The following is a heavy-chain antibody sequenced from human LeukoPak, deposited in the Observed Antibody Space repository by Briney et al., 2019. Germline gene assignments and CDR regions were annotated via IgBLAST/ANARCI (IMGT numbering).Heavy chain of an antibody. D-gene: IGHD6-13*01. CDR1: GFTFSSYS. Sequence: GGSLRLSCAASGFTFSSYSLNCARHAPRKGLEWVSYISSSSSYIYYADSVKRRFTISRDNAKNSLYLQMNSLRAEDTAVYYCARDPSSSWRKGLDYWGQGTLVTVSS. V-gene: IGHV3-21*01. CDR2: ISSSSSYI. CDR3: ARDPSSSWRKGLDY. J-gene: IGHJ4*02.